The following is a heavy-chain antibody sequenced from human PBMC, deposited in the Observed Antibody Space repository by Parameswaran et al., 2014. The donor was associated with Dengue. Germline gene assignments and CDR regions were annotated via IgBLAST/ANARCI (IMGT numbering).Heavy chain of an antibody. V-gene: IGHV4-30-2*01. D-gene: IGHD3-10*01. J-gene: IGHJ5*02. Sequence: RWIRQPPGKGLEWIGYIYHSGSASYNPSLKSRVTMSVDRSNNQFSLKLISVTAADTAMYYCARARSASGIIENWFDPWGQGTLVTVSS. CDR3: ARARSASGIIENWFDP. CDR2: IYHSGSA.